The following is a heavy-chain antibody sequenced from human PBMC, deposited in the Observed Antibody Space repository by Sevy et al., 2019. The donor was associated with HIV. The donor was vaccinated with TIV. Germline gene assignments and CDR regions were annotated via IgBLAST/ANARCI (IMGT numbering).Heavy chain of an antibody. CDR1: GFTFSSYE. CDR2: ISSSGTTI. Sequence: GGSLRLSCEASGFTFSSYEMNWVRQAPGKGLEWLSYISSSGTTIYYTDSVKGRFTISRDNAKNSLYLQMNSLRAEDTAVYFCAREGIYYNMEVWGQGTTVTVSS. V-gene: IGHV3-48*03. CDR3: AREGIYYNMEV. J-gene: IGHJ6*02.